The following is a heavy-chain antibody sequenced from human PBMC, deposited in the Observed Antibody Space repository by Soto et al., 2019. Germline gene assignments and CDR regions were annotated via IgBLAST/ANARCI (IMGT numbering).Heavy chain of an antibody. J-gene: IGHJ6*02. V-gene: IGHV3-23*01. CDR1: GFIFSTYA. Sequence: EVQLLESGGGLAQPGESLRLSCAASGFIFSTYAMGWVRQAPEKGLEWVSAISDSGRDTYYADSVKGRFTISRDDSKNTVFLQMNSLRAEDTAMYYCAKTLPKSGSAPYYFTLDVWGQGTTVTVSS. D-gene: IGHD3-22*01. CDR3: AKTLPKSGSAPYYFTLDV. CDR2: ISDSGRDT.